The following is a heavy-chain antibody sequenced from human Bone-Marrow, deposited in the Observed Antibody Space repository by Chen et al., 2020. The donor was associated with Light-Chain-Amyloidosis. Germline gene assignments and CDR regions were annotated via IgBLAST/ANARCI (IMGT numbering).Heavy chain of an antibody. V-gene: IGHV1-69*01. CDR3: ASSVVADYYAMDV. J-gene: IGHJ6*02. CDR1: GGSLSNYA. D-gene: IGHD2-15*01. Sequence: QVQLVQSGAEVRKPGSSVKVSCQASGGSLSNYAISWVRQAPGQGLEWMGGIIPSFGTTSNAPKFQGRVTFTADESTSTVYMEMRSLRSEDTAVYFCASSVVADYYAMDVWGQGTTITVSS. CDR2: IIPSFGTT.